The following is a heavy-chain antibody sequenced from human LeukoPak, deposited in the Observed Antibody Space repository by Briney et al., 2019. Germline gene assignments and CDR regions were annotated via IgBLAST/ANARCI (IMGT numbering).Heavy chain of an antibody. V-gene: IGHV4-59*01. D-gene: IGHD3-22*01. CDR2: IYYRRGT. J-gene: IGHJ6*02. CDR3: AREIRYYYESIGYSYGMDG. CDR1: GGSMSSYY. Sequence: SETLSLTCTVSGGSMSSYYWSWIRQPPGKGLGWVGYIYYRRGTNYNPSLKSRVIISVDPSKHHYSLNLGSVTAADTAAYYCAREIRYYYESIGYSYGMDGWRQGTTVTVSS.